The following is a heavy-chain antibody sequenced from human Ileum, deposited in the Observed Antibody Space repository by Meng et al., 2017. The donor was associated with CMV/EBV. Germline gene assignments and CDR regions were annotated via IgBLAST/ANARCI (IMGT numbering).Heavy chain of an antibody. Sequence: GESLKISCAASGFTFSGYAMNWVRQAPGKGLEWVSYITGGSTTIHYADSVKGRFTISRDNAKNSLFLQMNSLRGEDTAGYYCAGIGPHSGYDFDFWGQGTLVTVSS. CDR1: GFTFSGYA. J-gene: IGHJ4*02. V-gene: IGHV3-48*04. D-gene: IGHD5-12*01. CDR3: AGIGPHSGYDFDF. CDR2: ITGGSTTI.